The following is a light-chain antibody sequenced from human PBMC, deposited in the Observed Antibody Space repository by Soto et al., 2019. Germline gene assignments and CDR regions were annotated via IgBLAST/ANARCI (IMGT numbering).Light chain of an antibody. J-gene: IGKJ1*01. V-gene: IGKV3-20*01. Sequence: EIVLTQSPGTLSLSPGDRATLSCTASQSGFSTYLAWFQQRPGQAPRLLIYAASTRATRIPDRFSGSGSGTDFTLTISRLEPEDFAVYYCHQYGNSPWTLGQGTKVEIK. CDR1: QSGFSTY. CDR2: AAS. CDR3: HQYGNSPWT.